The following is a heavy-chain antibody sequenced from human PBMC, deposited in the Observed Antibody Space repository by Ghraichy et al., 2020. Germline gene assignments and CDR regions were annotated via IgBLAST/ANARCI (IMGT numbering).Heavy chain of an antibody. D-gene: IGHD1-26*01. J-gene: IGHJ4*02. V-gene: IGHV3-74*01. CDR3: ARAGSYRFDY. Sequence: ESLNISCAASGFTFSNSWIHWVRQAPGKGLVWVSRMNGDGSIITYADSVKGRFTISRDNAKNTLYLQMNSLRAEDTAVYYCARAGSYRFDYWGQGTLVIVSS. CDR1: GFTFSNSW. CDR2: MNGDGSII.